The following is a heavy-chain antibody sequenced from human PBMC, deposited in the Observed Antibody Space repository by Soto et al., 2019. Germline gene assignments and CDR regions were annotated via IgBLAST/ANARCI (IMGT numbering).Heavy chain of an antibody. Sequence: QVQLVQSGSEVKKPGASVTVSCKASGYPFTGYYIHWVRQAPGPGPEWMGWVSPKTGETNYVQKLQGRVTMTPETSTSTAYLELTRLRSDDTAVYYCARRPMWRQVAQDYGMDVWGHGTTVTVS. D-gene: IGHD2-15*01. J-gene: IGHJ6*02. CDR3: ARRPMWRQVAQDYGMDV. CDR2: VSPKTGET. CDR1: GYPFTGYY. V-gene: IGHV1-2*02.